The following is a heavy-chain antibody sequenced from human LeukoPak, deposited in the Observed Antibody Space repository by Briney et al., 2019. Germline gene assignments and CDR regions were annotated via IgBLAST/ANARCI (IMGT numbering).Heavy chain of an antibody. V-gene: IGHV3-7*01. J-gene: IGHJ6*02. CDR3: ARDYTATGAMDV. CDR1: GFALSAYW. Sequence: GGSLRLSCAASGFALSAYWMNWVRQAPGKGLQWLANIKQDGTVQHYVVSVKGRFTISRDNAKNSLFLQMNSLRAEDTALYYCARDYTATGAMDVWGQGTTVTVSS. D-gene: IGHD2-21*02. CDR2: IKQDGTVQ.